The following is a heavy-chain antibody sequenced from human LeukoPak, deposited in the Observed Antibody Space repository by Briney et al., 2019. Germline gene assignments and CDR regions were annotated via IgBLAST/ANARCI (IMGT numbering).Heavy chain of an antibody. Sequence: SSETLSLTCAVSGYSISSGYYWGWIRQPPGKGLEWIGSIYHSGSTYYNPSLKSRVTISVDTSKNQFSLKLSSVTAADTAVYYCARLILGITVTTPDYWGQGTLVTVSS. J-gene: IGHJ4*02. D-gene: IGHD4-11*01. V-gene: IGHV4-38-2*01. CDR2: IYHSGST. CDR3: ARLILGITVTTPDY. CDR1: GYSISSGYY.